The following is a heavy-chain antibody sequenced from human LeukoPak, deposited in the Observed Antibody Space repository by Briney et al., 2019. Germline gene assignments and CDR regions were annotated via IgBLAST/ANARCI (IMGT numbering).Heavy chain of an antibody. Sequence: SETLSLTCAVSGGSISSGGYSWSWIRQPPGKGLEWIGYIYHSGSTYYNPSLKSRVTISVDRSKNQFSLKLSSVTAADTAVYYCARIDYGDYVIDYWGQGTLVTVSS. V-gene: IGHV4-30-2*01. CDR2: IYHSGST. CDR3: ARIDYGDYVIDY. CDR1: GGSISSGGYS. D-gene: IGHD4-17*01. J-gene: IGHJ4*02.